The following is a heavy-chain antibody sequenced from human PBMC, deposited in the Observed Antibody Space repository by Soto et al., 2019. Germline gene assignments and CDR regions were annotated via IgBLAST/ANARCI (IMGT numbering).Heavy chain of an antibody. Sequence: QVQLLQSGAEVKKPGASVKVSCKVSGHTLTELSMHWVRQAPGRGLEWMGGFDPEDGETISAQKFQGRVTMTEDTSTDSTYMELTSLRSEDTAVYYCAAGGTRWLRSPFDYWGQGTLVTISS. CDR2: FDPEDGET. D-gene: IGHD1-1*01. J-gene: IGHJ4*02. CDR3: AAGGTRWLRSPFDY. V-gene: IGHV1-24*01. CDR1: GHTLTELS.